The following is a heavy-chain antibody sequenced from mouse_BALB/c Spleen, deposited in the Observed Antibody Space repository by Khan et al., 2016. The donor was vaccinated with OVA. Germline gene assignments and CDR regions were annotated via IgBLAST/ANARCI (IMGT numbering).Heavy chain of an antibody. J-gene: IGHJ2*01. Sequence: QVQLKESGPGLVAPSQSLSITCTVSGFSLTSYCVHWVRQPPGKGLEWRGVILAGGSTNYNSALMSRLSISKDNSKSQVFLKMNSLQTDDTAMYYCARLEDIWGQGTTLTVSS. D-gene: IGHD1-3*01. CDR2: ILAGGST. CDR3: ARLEDI. CDR1: GFSLTSYC. V-gene: IGHV2-9*02.